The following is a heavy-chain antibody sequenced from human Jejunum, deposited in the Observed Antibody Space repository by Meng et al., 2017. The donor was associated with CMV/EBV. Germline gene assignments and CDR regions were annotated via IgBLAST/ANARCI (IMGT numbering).Heavy chain of an antibody. V-gene: IGHV3-30*03. D-gene: IGHD1-26*01. Sequence: SGFTFNSTGMHWVRQAPGKGLEWVAVISYDGSNKYYPDSMKGRFTISRDNSKNTLYLQMNSLRPEDTAVYYCARLPVAGASFPNWFDTWGQGTLVTVSS. CDR3: ARLPVAGASFPNWFDT. CDR2: ISYDGSNK. J-gene: IGHJ5*02. CDR1: GFTFNSTG.